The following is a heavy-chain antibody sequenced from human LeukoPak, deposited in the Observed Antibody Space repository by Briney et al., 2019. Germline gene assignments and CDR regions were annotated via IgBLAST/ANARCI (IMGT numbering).Heavy chain of an antibody. CDR1: GGSISSYY. CDR2: IYYSGST. J-gene: IGHJ3*02. CDR3: ARRRTAIVAFDI. Sequence: SETLSLTCTVSGGSISSYYWSWIRQPPGKGLEWIGYIYYSGSTNYNPSLKSRVTISVDTSKNQFSLKLSSVAAADTAVYYCARRRTAIVAFDIWGQGTMVTVSS. V-gene: IGHV4-59*08. D-gene: IGHD2-21*02.